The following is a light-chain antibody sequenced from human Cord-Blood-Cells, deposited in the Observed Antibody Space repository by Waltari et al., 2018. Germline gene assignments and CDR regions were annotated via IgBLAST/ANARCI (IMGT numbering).Light chain of an antibody. J-gene: IGLJ1*01. Sequence: QSALTQPASVSGSPGQSITISCTGTSSDVGGYNYVSWYQQHPGKAPKLRIDDVSKRPSGVSNRFSGSKSGNTASLTISGLQAEDEADYYCSSYTSSSTYVFGTGTKVTVL. CDR3: SSYTSSSTYV. CDR1: SSDVGGYNY. V-gene: IGLV2-14*01. CDR2: DVS.